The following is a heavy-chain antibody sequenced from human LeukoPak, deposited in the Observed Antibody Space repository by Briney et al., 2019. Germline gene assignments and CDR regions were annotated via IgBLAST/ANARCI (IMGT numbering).Heavy chain of an antibody. J-gene: IGHJ4*02. D-gene: IGHD3-3*01. Sequence: ASVKVSCKASGYTFTDYYIHWVRQAPGQGPQWMGWISPNSGGTKYAQKFQGRVTMTRDTSISAAYMELSSLTSDDTAVYYCATKSSGYFMYWGQGTLVTVSS. V-gene: IGHV1-2*02. CDR2: ISPNSGGT. CDR3: ATKSSGYFMY. CDR1: GYTFTDYY.